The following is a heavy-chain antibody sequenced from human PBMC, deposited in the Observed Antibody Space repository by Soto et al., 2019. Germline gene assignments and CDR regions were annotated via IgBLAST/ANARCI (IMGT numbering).Heavy chain of an antibody. J-gene: IGHJ4*02. D-gene: IGHD3-10*01. CDR3: AHRPHTCYYGSGQYYFDY. CDR2: IYWDDDK. CDR1: GFSLSTSGVS. Sequence: SGPTLVNPTQTLTLTCTFSGFSLSTSGVSVGWIRQPPGKALEWLALIYWDDDKRYSPSLKSRLTITKDTSKNQVVLTMTNMDPVDTATYYCAHRPHTCYYGSGQYYFDYWGQGTLVTVSS. V-gene: IGHV2-5*02.